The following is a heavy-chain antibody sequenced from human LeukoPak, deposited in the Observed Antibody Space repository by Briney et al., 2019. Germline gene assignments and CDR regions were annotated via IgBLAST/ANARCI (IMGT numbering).Heavy chain of an antibody. CDR1: GFTFSSYS. J-gene: IGHJ4*02. Sequence: GRSLRLSCAASGFTFSSYSVHCVRQAPGKGLEWVSVISFDGKKKYYADSVKGRFTISRDNSKDTLYLQMNSLRTEDTAVYYCAGDFGYDSGTYLVHWGQGTLVTVSS. CDR2: ISFDGKKK. CDR3: AGDFGYDSGTYLVH. D-gene: IGHD3-10*01. V-gene: IGHV3-30*04.